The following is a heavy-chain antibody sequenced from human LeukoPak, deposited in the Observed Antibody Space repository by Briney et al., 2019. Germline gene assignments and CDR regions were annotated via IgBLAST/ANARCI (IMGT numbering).Heavy chain of an antibody. D-gene: IGHD2-21*02. J-gene: IGHJ5*02. Sequence: PETLSLTCTVSGGSISSYYWSWIRQPAGKGLEWLGRIYSSGTANYIPSLKSRVTMSVDTSKKQFSLKLSSVTAADTAVYYCAREVTRQGYNWFDPWGQGTLVTVSS. CDR2: IYSSGTA. V-gene: IGHV4-4*07. CDR3: AREVTRQGYNWFDP. CDR1: GGSISSYY.